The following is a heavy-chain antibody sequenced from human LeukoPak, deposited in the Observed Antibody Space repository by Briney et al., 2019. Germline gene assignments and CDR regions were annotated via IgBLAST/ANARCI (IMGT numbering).Heavy chain of an antibody. CDR3: AKDAAPNIAAAGSFDY. Sequence: GGSLRLSCAASGFTVSSNYMSWVRQAPGKGLEWVSVIYSGGSTYYADSVKGQFTISRDNSKNTLYLQMNSLRAEDTAVYYCAKDAAPNIAAAGSFDYWGQGTLVTVSS. CDR1: GFTVSSNY. CDR2: IYSGGST. V-gene: IGHV3-53*05. D-gene: IGHD6-13*01. J-gene: IGHJ4*02.